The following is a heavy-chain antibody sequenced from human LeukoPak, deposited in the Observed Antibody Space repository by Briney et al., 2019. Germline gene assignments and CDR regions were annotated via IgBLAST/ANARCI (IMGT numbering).Heavy chain of an antibody. CDR3: ATYCSGGSCYSDY. V-gene: IGHV1-69*13. CDR2: IIPIFGTA. CDR1: GGTFSSYA. Sequence: SVKVSCKASGGTFSSYAISWVRQAPGQGLEWMGGIIPIFGTANCAQKFQGRVTITADESTSTAYMELSSLRSEDTAVYYCATYCSGGSCYSDYWGQGTLVTVSS. D-gene: IGHD2-15*01. J-gene: IGHJ4*02.